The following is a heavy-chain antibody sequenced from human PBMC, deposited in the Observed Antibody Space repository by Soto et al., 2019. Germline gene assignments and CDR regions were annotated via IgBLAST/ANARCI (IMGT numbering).Heavy chain of an antibody. Sequence: QVQLVQSGAEVKKPGASVKVSCKASGYNLTSYGINWVRQAPGQGLEWMGWISPHNGNINYAQTLQGRLTMTTDTSTSTAYMALRSLRSDDTAVYYCARDSLRFLDSFAYWGQGTLVTVSS. CDR2: ISPHNGNI. CDR3: ARDSLRFLDSFAY. CDR1: GYNLTSYG. V-gene: IGHV1-18*01. D-gene: IGHD3-3*01. J-gene: IGHJ4*02.